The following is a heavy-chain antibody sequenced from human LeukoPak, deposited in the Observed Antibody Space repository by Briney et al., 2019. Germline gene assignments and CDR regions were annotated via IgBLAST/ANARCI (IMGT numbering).Heavy chain of an antibody. Sequence: GGSLRLSCAASGSTVSSNYMSWVRQAPGKGLEWVSVIHSDGRTYYADSVKGRFTISRDNSKNTLHLQMNSLRAEDTAVYYCAREDVDYYDSSGYLDVWGKGTTVTVSS. CDR1: GSTVSSNY. V-gene: IGHV3-53*01. D-gene: IGHD3-22*01. J-gene: IGHJ6*04. CDR2: IHSDGRT. CDR3: AREDVDYYDSSGYLDV.